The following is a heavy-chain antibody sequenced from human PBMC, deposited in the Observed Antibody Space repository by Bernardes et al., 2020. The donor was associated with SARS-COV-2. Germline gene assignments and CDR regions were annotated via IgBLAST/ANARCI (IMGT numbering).Heavy chain of an antibody. V-gene: IGHV3-64*01. Sequence: GGSLRLSCAASGFTFSSYAMHWVRQAPGKGLEYVSAISSNGGSTYYANSVKGRFTISRDNSKNTLYLQMGSLRAEDMAVYYCASQFWSGSDYWGQGTLVTVSS. CDR3: ASQFWSGSDY. CDR1: GFTFSSYA. J-gene: IGHJ4*02. CDR2: ISSNGGST. D-gene: IGHD3-3*01.